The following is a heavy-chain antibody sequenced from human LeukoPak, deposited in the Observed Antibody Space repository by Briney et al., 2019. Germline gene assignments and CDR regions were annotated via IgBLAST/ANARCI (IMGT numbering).Heavy chain of an antibody. J-gene: IGHJ5*02. V-gene: IGHV1-3*03. Sequence: ASVKVSCKASGYTFTTYTIHWVRQAPGQRLEWMGWINTGNGHTKYSQELQGRVTVIRDTSASTAYMELSSLRSEDMAVYYCTRGARFRSYGSGTYYTSLPFDPWGQGTLVTVSS. CDR3: TRGARFRSYGSGTYYTSLPFDP. CDR2: INTGNGHT. D-gene: IGHD3-10*01. CDR1: GYTFTTYT.